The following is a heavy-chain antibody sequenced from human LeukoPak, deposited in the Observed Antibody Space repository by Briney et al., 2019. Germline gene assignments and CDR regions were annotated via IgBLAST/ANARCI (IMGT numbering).Heavy chain of an antibody. J-gene: IGHJ4*02. Sequence: GGSLRLSCAASGFTVSSYSMNWGRQAPGKGLEWVSSISSSSSTIYYADSVKGRFTTPRANAKNSLYLPMNSLRAQATAMYYCARAFGLTDYWGEGTLVTVSS. D-gene: IGHD3/OR15-3a*01. CDR2: ISSSSSTI. V-gene: IGHV3-48*01. CDR3: ARAFGLTDY. CDR1: GFTVSSYS.